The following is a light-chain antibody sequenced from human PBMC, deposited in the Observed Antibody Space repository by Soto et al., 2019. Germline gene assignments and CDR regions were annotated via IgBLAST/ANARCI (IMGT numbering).Light chain of an antibody. V-gene: IGKV3-20*01. CDR3: QQYGSSPIT. Sequence: EIVLTQSPGTLSLSPGERATLSFIVSQSVISTYLAWYQQKPGQAPRLLIYGASSRATGIPDRFSGSGSGTDFTLTISRLEPEDFAVYYCQQYGSSPITFGQGTRLEIK. CDR2: GAS. CDR1: QSVISTY. J-gene: IGKJ5*01.